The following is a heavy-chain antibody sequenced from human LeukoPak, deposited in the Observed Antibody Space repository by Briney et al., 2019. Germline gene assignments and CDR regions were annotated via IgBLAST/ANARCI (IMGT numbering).Heavy chain of an antibody. D-gene: IGHD1-1*01. J-gene: IGHJ4*02. V-gene: IGHV1-46*01. CDR2: INPSGGST. CDR1: GYTFTSYG. CDR3: ARDHKTGTTIYYFDY. Sequence: ASVKVSCKASGYTFTSYGISWVRQAPGQGLEWMGTINPSGGSTSYAQKFQGRVTMTRDTSTSTVYMELSSLRSEDTAVYYCARDHKTGTTIYYFDYWGQGTLVTVSS.